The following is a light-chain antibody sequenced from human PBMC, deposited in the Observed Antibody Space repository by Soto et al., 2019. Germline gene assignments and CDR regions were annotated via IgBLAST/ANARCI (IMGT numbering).Light chain of an antibody. CDR3: GTWDSSLSARV. J-gene: IGLJ3*02. CDR1: SSNIGNNY. CDR2: ENN. V-gene: IGLV1-51*02. Sequence: QSVLTQPPSVSAAPGQTITISCSGSSSNIGNNYVSWYQQLPGTAPKLLIYENNKRPSGIPDRFSGSRSATSATLGITGLQTGDEADYYCGTWDSSLSARVFGGGTKLTVL.